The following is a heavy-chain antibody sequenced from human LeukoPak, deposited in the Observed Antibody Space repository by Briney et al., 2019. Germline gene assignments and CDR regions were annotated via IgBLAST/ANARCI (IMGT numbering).Heavy chain of an antibody. Sequence: SVKVSRKASGGTFSSHGISWVRQAPGQGLEWMGRIIPIHGIANYAQKFQGRVTITADKSTSTAYMELSSLKSEDTAMYYCARGLADYWGQGTLVTVSS. CDR1: GGTFSSHG. J-gene: IGHJ4*02. V-gene: IGHV1-69*04. CDR3: ARGLADY. CDR2: IIPIHGIA.